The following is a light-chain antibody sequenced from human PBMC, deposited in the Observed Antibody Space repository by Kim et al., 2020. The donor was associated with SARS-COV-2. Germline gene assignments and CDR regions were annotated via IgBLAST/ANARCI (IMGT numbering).Light chain of an antibody. CDR1: SIDRACNHS. V-gene: IGLV2-14*03. J-gene: IGLJ3*02. Sequence: GQSITISCSRSSIDRACNHSVSWYQQHPGRDPTLLIYAVTRRRSGMSARFFGAKSGNTASLTIYGLPAEDEDDYYCSSYTTTSTLLFGGGTQLTVL. CDR3: SSYTTTSTLL. CDR2: AVT.